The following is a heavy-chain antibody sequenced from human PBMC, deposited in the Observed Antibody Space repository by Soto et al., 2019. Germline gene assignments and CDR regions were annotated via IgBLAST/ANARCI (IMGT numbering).Heavy chain of an antibody. J-gene: IGHJ5*02. CDR3: AREVRRGWFDP. V-gene: IGHV3-21*01. CDR1: GFTFSTYT. CDR2: ISGPSTFI. Sequence: ESGGGLVKPGGSLRVSCAASGFTFSTYTMTWVRQSPGKGLKWVASISGPSTFIYYADSVKGRFTISRDNAKNSLFLQMNSLRAEDTALYYCAREVRRGWFDPWGPGTLVTVSS.